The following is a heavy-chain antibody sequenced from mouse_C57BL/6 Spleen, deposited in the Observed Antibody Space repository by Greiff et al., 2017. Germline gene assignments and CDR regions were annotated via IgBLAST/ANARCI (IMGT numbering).Heavy chain of an antibody. CDR3: TRDYGSSPHWYFDV. CDR1: GYTFTSYW. CDR2: IYPGNSDT. V-gene: IGHV1-5*01. J-gene: IGHJ1*03. Sequence: EVKLVESGTVLARPGASVKMSCKTSGYTFTSYWMHWVKQRPGQGLEWIGAIYPGNSDTSYNQKFKGKAKLTAVTSASTAYMELSSLTNEDSAVYYCTRDYGSSPHWYFDVWGTGTTVTVSS. D-gene: IGHD1-1*01.